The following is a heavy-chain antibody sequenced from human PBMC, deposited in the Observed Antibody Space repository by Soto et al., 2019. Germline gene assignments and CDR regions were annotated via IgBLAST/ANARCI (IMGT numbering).Heavy chain of an antibody. CDR1: GGSISSGGYS. J-gene: IGHJ5*02. CDR3: ARRQLDRGSWGWFDP. CDR2: IYHSGST. Sequence: QLQLQESGSGLVKPSQTLSLTCAVSGGSISSGGYSWSWIRQPPGKGLEWIGYIYHSGSTYYNPSLKRRVTREVDMSKNQFALKLRSVTAADTAVYYCARRQLDRGSWGWFDPWGQGTLVTVSS. V-gene: IGHV4-30-2*01. D-gene: IGHD1-1*01.